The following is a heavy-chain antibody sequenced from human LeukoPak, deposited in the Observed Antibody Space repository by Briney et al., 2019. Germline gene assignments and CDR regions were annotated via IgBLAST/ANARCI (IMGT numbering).Heavy chain of an antibody. J-gene: IGHJ4*02. D-gene: IGHD6-19*01. CDR3: ARVSSGWFTGVDY. Sequence: SETLSLTCTVSGGSISSSSYYWGWIRQPPGKGLEWIGSIYYSGSTYYNPSLKSRVTISVDTSKNQFSLKLSSVTAADTAVYYCARVSSGWFTGVDYWGQGTLVTVSS. V-gene: IGHV4-39*01. CDR1: GGSISSSSYY. CDR2: IYYSGST.